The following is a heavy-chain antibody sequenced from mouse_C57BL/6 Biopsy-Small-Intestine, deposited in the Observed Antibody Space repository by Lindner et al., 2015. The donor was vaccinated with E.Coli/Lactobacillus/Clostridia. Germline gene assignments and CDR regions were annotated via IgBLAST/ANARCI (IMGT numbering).Heavy chain of an antibody. Sequence: SVKVSCKASGYTFTSYGVSWVRQAPGQGLEWMGWISPYSGNTNYAQKLQGRVTMTTDTSTSTAYMELRSLISDDTAVYYCARGWTTDYYYYYYMDVWGRGTTVTVSS. V-gene: IGHV1-81*01. CDR1: GYTFTSYG. D-gene: IGHD1-1*01. J-gene: IGHJ1*03. CDR2: ISPYSGNT. CDR3: ARGWTTDYYYYYYMDV.